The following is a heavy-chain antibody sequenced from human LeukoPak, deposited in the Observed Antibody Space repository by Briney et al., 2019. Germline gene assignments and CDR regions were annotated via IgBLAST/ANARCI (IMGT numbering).Heavy chain of an antibody. CDR2: MNPNSGNT. Sequence: GASVKISCKASGYTFTSYDINWVRQATGQGLEWMGWMNPNSGNTGYAQKFQGRVTITRNTSISTAYMELSSLGSEDTAVYYCARACSSTSCGDDYWGQGTLVTVSS. CDR3: ARACSSTSCGDDY. D-gene: IGHD2-2*01. V-gene: IGHV1-8*01. CDR1: GYTFTSYD. J-gene: IGHJ4*02.